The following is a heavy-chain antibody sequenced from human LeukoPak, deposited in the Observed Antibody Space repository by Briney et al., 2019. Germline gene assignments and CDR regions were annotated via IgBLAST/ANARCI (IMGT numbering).Heavy chain of an antibody. CDR2: IFVGGNT. J-gene: IGHJ4*02. V-gene: IGHV3-53*01. Sequence: GGSLRLSCAVSGFTVSSNCMSWVRQAPGEGLEWVSVIFVGGNTYYADSVKGRFTISRDNSKNTLYLQMNSLRAEDTAVYFCAKKSLWSGPFDYWGQGTLVTVFS. CDR3: AKKSLWSGPFDY. D-gene: IGHD3-3*01. CDR1: GFTVSSNC.